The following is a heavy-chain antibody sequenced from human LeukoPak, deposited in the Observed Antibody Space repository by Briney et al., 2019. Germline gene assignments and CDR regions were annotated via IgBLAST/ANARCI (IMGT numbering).Heavy chain of an antibody. CDR2: ISGSGGST. CDR1: GFTFSSYA. V-gene: IGHV3-23*01. CDR3: AKGLYSGSYLYYFDY. J-gene: IGHJ4*02. Sequence: GGSLRLSCAASGFTFSSYAMSWVRQAPGKGLEWVSAISGSGGSTYYADSVKGRFTISRDNSKNTLYLQMNSLRAEDTAVYYCAKGLYSGSYLYYFDYWGQGTLVTVSS. D-gene: IGHD1-26*01.